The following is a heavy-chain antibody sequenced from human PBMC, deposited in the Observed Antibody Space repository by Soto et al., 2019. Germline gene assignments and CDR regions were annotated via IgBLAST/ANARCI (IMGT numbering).Heavy chain of an antibody. CDR2: IVGSGGNT. CDR3: AKDNTPRGYSGSEFDY. Sequence: WGPQSLSCTAAGGTCSDYAMSWVRQAPGKGLECVSAIVGSGGNTYYADSVKGRFTSSRDNSKNTLYLQMNSLRAEDTAVYYFAKDNTPRGYSGSEFDYLVKGTLVTVSS. CDR1: GGTCSDYA. V-gene: IGHV3-23*01. J-gene: IGHJ4*02. D-gene: IGHD5-12*01.